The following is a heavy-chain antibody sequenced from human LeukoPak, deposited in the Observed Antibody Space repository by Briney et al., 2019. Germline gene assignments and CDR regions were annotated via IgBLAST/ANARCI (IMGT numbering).Heavy chain of an antibody. J-gene: IGHJ4*02. D-gene: IGHD2-15*01. V-gene: IGHV3-30*18. CDR1: GFTVSSNY. CDR3: AKDGLGYCSGGSCYSDY. CDR2: ISYDGTNK. Sequence: GGSLRLSCAASGFTVSSNYMSWVRQAPGKGLEWVAVISYDGTNKYYADSVKGRFTISRDNSKNTLYLQMNSLRAEDTAVYYCAKDGLGYCSGGSCYSDYWGQGTLVTVSS.